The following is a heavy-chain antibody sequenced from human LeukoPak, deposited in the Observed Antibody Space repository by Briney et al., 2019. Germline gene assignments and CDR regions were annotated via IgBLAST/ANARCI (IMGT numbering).Heavy chain of an antibody. CDR1: GLTVRSDF. V-gene: IGHV3-53*01. D-gene: IGHD2-15*01. Sequence: GGSLRLSCAASGLTVRSDFMSWARQAPGKGLEWVSVVYSSGVTHYADSVKGRFTVSRDDSKNTLYLQMDSLRAEDTAVYYCTKVMGQTIGYCSGGSCHIGFFDYWGQGTLVTVSS. CDR3: TKVMGQTIGYCSGGSCHIGFFDY. J-gene: IGHJ4*02. CDR2: VYSSGVT.